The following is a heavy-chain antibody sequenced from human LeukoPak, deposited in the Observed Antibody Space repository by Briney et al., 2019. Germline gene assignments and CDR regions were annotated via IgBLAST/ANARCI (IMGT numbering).Heavy chain of an antibody. CDR3: ARDGEAAAGTSNLHYYYYMDV. D-gene: IGHD6-13*01. Sequence: PSGTLSLTCSVSGGSISSSSYYWSWIRQPAGKGLEWIGRIYTSGSTNYNPSLKSRVTISVDTSKNQFSLKLSSVTAADTAVYYCARDGEAAAGTSNLHYYYYMDVWGKGTTVTVSS. CDR1: GGSISSSSYY. V-gene: IGHV4-61*02. CDR2: IYTSGST. J-gene: IGHJ6*03.